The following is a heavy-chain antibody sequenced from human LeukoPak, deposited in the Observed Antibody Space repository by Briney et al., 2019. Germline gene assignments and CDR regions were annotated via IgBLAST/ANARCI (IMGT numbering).Heavy chain of an antibody. Sequence: GGSLRLSCAASGFTFSSYEMNWVRQAPGKRLEWVSYISSSGSTIYYADSVKGRFTISRDNAKNSLYLQMNSLRAEDTAVYYCARSMTTVTHFDYWGQGTLVTVSS. CDR1: GFTFSSYE. CDR3: ARSMTTVTHFDY. V-gene: IGHV3-48*03. D-gene: IGHD4-17*01. CDR2: ISSSGSTI. J-gene: IGHJ4*02.